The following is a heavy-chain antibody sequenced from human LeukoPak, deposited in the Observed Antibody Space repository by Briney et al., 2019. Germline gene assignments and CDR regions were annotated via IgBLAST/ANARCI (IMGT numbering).Heavy chain of an antibody. J-gene: IGHJ4*02. CDR1: GLPICDFA. CDR2: ISGDGVST. CDR3: ARESGKFDY. Sequence: PGGSLRLSCVASGLPICDFAMHWVRQAPGQGLEWVSLISGDGVSTFFADSVKGRFSIPRDNSKNSLFLEMSSLRTEDTAMYYCARESGKFDYWGQGTLVAVSS. V-gene: IGHV3-43*02.